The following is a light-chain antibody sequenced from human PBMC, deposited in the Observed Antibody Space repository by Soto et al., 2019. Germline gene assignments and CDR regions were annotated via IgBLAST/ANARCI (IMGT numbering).Light chain of an antibody. J-gene: IGLJ1*01. V-gene: IGLV2-14*01. CDR1: SSDVGAYNH. CDR2: EVS. CDR3: NSYTSSSTVV. Sequence: QSVQTQPTSVSGSPGQSITISCTGTSSDVGAYNHVSWYQQHPGKAPKLMIYEVSNRPSGVSNRFSGSKSGNTASLTISGLLPEDEADYYCNSYTSSSTVVFGTGTKVTVL.